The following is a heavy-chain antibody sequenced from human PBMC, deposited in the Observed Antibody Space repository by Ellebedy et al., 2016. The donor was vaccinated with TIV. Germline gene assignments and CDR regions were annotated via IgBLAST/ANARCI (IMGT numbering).Heavy chain of an antibody. CDR3: ARATAGLDV. Sequence: PGGSLRLSCGASGFTFSRFWMAWLRQAPGKGLEYVAHIKYDEIEKYHMDSVKGRFTISRENGKNSLYLQMNSLKAEDTAMYYCARATAGLDVWGQGTTVSVSS. CDR1: GFTFSRFW. V-gene: IGHV3-7*05. J-gene: IGHJ6*02. CDR2: IKYDEIEK.